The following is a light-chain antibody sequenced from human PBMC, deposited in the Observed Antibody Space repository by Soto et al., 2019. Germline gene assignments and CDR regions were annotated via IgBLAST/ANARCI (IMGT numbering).Light chain of an antibody. CDR3: QQYHMWPLT. V-gene: IGKV3-15*01. J-gene: IGKJ4*01. CDR2: GAS. CDR1: QSVSSN. Sequence: EMGMTQSNATPAMSPGGRAPLSCRAGQSVSSNLAWYQQKPGQAPRLLIYGASTRAGGIPARFSGSGSGTEFTLTISSLQSEDVGVYFCQQYHMWPLTSAGRTKV.